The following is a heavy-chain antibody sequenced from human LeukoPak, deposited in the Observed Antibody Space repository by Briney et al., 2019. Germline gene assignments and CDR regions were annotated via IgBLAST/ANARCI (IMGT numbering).Heavy chain of an antibody. Sequence: GGSLRLSCAASGFTFSTYVMSWVRQAPGKGLEWVSGISGSGDNTYYADSVKGRFTVSRDNSKNTLYLQMNSLRAEDTAIYYCARGSGYDTDFDYWGQGTLVTVSS. V-gene: IGHV3-23*01. CDR2: ISGSGDNT. CDR3: ARGSGYDTDFDY. D-gene: IGHD3-9*01. CDR1: GFTFSTYV. J-gene: IGHJ4*02.